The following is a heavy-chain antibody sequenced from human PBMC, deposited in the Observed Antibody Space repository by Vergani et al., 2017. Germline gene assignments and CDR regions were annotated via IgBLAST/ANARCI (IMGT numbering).Heavy chain of an antibody. J-gene: IGHJ4*02. CDR2: ISSSSSYT. CDR1: GFTFSDYY. Sequence: QVQLVESGGGLVKPGGSLRLSCAASGFTFSDYYMSWIRQAPGKGLEWVSYISSSSSYTNYADSVKRRFTISRDNAKNSLYLQMNSLRAEETAVDYCARNPWMKYSSNWQHPRGFDYWGQGTLVTVSS. V-gene: IGHV3-11*05. CDR3: ARNPWMKYSSNWQHPRGFDY. D-gene: IGHD6-13*01.